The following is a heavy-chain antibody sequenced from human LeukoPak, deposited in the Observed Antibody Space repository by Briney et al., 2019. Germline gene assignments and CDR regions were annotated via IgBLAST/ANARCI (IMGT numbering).Heavy chain of an antibody. V-gene: IGHV7-4-1*02. D-gene: IGHD2/OR15-2a*01. CDR2: INTKTRNP. J-gene: IGHJ4*02. CDR3: ASGPTGQID. CDR1: GYTFTSYD. Sequence: ASVKVSCKASGYTFTSYDINWVRQATGQGLEWMGWINTKTRNPTYGQGFTGRFVFSLDTSVSTAYLQISSLKAEDTAVYYCASGPTGQIDWGQGTLVTVSS.